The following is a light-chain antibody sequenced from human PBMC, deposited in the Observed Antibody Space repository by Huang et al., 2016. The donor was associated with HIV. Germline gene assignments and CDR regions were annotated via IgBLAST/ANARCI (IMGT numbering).Light chain of an antibody. CDR2: GSS. CDR1: QSVRDN. J-gene: IGKJ1*01. V-gene: IGKV3-15*01. CDR3: QQYYTWPRT. Sequence: EVLMTQSPATLSESPGGRVTITCWASQSVRDNLAWFQQKPGQAPRLLLHGSSTRATGVPARFSGGGSGTGFTLTITSLQSEDYAVYYCQQYYTWPRTFGQGTRVE.